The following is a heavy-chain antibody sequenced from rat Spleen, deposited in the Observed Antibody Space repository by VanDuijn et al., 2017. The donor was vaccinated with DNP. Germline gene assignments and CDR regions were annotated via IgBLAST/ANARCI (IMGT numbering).Heavy chain of an antibody. V-gene: IGHV3-3*01. CDR1: GYSITSSYR. CDR3: ARSLGTEGYYFDY. Sequence: EVQLQESGPGLVKPSHSLSLTCSVTGYSITSSYRWNWIRMFPGNKLEWLGYISSAGSTNYNPSLKRRISITRDTSKNQFFLQVNSVTTEDTATYYCARSLGTEGYYFDYWGQGVMVTVSS. D-gene: IGHD1-11*01. CDR2: ISSAGST. J-gene: IGHJ2*01.